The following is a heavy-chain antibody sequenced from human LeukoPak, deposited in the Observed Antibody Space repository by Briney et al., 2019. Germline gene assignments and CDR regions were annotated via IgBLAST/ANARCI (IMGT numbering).Heavy chain of an antibody. CDR2: IIPIFGTA. CDR1: GGTFSSYA. J-gene: IGHJ4*02. V-gene: IGHV1-69*13. CDR3: ARVMIGGYSYGYLGY. D-gene: IGHD5-18*01. Sequence: ASVKVSCKASGGTFSSYAISWVRQAPGQGLEWMGGIIPIFGTANYAQKFQGRVTITADESTSTAYMELSSLRSEDTAVYYCARVMIGGYSYGYLGYWGQGTLVTVSS.